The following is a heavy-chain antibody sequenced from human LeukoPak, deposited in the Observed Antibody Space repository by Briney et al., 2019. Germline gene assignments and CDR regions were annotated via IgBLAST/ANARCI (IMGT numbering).Heavy chain of an antibody. CDR2: IYTSGST. V-gene: IGHV4-4*07. CDR3: AREYRGVWQLLSSLLCYFDY. J-gene: IGHJ4*02. CDR1: GGSISSYY. D-gene: IGHD6-13*01. Sequence: SETLSLTCTVSGGSISSYYWSWIRQPAGKGLEWIGRIYTSGSTNYNPSLKSRVTMSVDTSKNQFSLNLSSVTAADTAVYYCAREYRGVWQLLSSLLCYFDYWGQGTLVTVSS.